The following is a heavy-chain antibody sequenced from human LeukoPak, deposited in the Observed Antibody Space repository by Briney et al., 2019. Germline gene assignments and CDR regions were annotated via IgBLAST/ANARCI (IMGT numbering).Heavy chain of an antibody. CDR1: GGSIRGNY. V-gene: IGHV4-34*01. CDR3: ARVTDFWNEYYDSYFDY. J-gene: IGHJ4*02. D-gene: IGHD3-3*01. CDR2: VNYSGNT. Sequence: SETLSLTCSVSGGSIRGNYWSWIRQTQGKGLEWIGEVNYSGNTNYNPSVKSRVAISVDMSKNHLSLRPNSVTAADTAVYYCARVTDFWNEYYDSYFDYWGQGALVIVSS.